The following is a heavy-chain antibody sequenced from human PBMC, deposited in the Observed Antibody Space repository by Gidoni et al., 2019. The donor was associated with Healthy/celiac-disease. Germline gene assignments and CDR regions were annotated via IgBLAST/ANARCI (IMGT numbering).Heavy chain of an antibody. Sequence: QVQLQQWGAGLLKPSEPLSLTCAVYGGSFSGYYWSWIRQPPGKGLEWIGEINHSGSTNYNPSLKSRVTISVDTSKNQFSLKLSSVTAADTAVYYCARGSSGYYFRWFDPWGQGTLVTVSS. J-gene: IGHJ5*02. CDR1: GGSFSGYY. CDR2: INHSGST. CDR3: ARGSSGYYFRWFDP. D-gene: IGHD3-22*01. V-gene: IGHV4-34*01.